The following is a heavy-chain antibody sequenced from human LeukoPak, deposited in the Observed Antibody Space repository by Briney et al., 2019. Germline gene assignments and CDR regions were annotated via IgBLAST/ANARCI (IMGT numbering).Heavy chain of an antibody. CDR3: ARTYYYDSSGYSGLPSDAFDI. D-gene: IGHD3-22*01. CDR2: IYYSGST. J-gene: IGHJ3*02. Sequence: PSETLSLTCTVSGGSISSSSYYWGWIRQPPGKGLEWIGSIYYSGSTYYNPSLKSRVTISVDTSKNQFSLKLSSVTAADTAVYYCARTYYYDSSGYSGLPSDAFDIWGQGTMVTVSS. V-gene: IGHV4-39*07. CDR1: GGSISSSSYY.